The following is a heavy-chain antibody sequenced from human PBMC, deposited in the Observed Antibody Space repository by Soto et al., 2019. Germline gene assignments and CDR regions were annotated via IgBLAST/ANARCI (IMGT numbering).Heavy chain of an antibody. J-gene: IGHJ5*02. Sequence: GGSLRLSCAASGFTFSSYGMHWVRQAPGKGLEWVAVISYDGSNKYYADSVKGRFTISRDNSKNTLYLQMNSLRAEDTAVYYCAKSPPTSYYYGSGSCQNNNWFDPWGQGTLVTVSS. CDR2: ISYDGSNK. V-gene: IGHV3-30*18. CDR1: GFTFSSYG. CDR3: AKSPPTSYYYGSGSCQNNNWFDP. D-gene: IGHD3-10*01.